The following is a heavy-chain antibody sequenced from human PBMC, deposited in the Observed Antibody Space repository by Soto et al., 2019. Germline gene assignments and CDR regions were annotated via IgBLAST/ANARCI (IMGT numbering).Heavy chain of an antibody. D-gene: IGHD2-2*01. V-gene: IGHV3-7*05. CDR1: GFTFSSYW. Sequence: EVQLVESGGGLVQSGGSLRLSCAAYGFTFSSYWMSWVRQGPGKGPEWVANIKQDGSEIYYVDSVKGRFTISRDNAMSSLYLQMSSLRAEDADVYHCAKSLSAIPGDYWGQGTLVNVSS. J-gene: IGHJ4*02. CDR2: IKQDGSEI. CDR3: AKSLSAIPGDY.